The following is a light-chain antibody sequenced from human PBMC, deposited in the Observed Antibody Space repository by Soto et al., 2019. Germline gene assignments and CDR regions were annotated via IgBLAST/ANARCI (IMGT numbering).Light chain of an antibody. CDR3: QQRSNWPLT. J-gene: IGKJ4*01. Sequence: EIVLTQSPATLSLSPGERDTLSCSASQSVSRYLAWYQQKPGQAPRLLIYDATNRATGIPPRFSGSGSGTAFTLTISSLEPEDLAVYYCQQRSNWPLTFGGGTKVEIK. V-gene: IGKV3-11*01. CDR2: DAT. CDR1: QSVSRY.